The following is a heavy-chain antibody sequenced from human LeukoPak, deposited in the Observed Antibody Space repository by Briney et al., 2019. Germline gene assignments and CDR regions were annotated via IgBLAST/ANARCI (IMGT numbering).Heavy chain of an antibody. CDR2: ITPNSGGT. CDR1: GYTLAAYY. CDR3: ARATEFDY. V-gene: IGHV1-2*02. J-gene: IGHJ4*02. Sequence: GASVNVSCKTSGYTLAAYYIHRVRQAPGQGLEWMGWITPNSGGTNYAQKFQGRVTMTRDTSISTAYMELSILRSDDTAVYYCARATEFDYWGQGTLVTVSS.